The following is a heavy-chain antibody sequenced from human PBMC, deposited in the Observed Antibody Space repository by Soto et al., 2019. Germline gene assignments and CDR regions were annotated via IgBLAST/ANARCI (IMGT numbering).Heavy chain of an antibody. CDR1: GYTFTSYG. V-gene: IGHV1-18*01. D-gene: IGHD6-13*01. Sequence: QVQLVQSGGEVKKPGASVKVSCKASGYTFTSYGISWVRQAPGQVLEWMGWISAYNGNTNYAQKLQGRVTMTTDTSTSTAYMELRSLRSDDTAVYYCARDPSYSSSWFDFDYWGQGTLVTVSS. CDR3: ARDPSYSSSWFDFDY. CDR2: ISAYNGNT. J-gene: IGHJ4*02.